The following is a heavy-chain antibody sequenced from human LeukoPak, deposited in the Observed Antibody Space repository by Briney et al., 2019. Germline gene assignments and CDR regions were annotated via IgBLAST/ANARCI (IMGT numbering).Heavy chain of an antibody. D-gene: IGHD3-22*01. CDR2: ISGSGGST. J-gene: IGHJ4*02. V-gene: IGHV3-23*01. Sequence: GGSLRLSCAASGFTFSSYAMSWVRQAPGKGLEWVSAISGSGGSTYYADSVKGRFTISRDNSKNTLYLQMNSLRAEDTALYYCAKGKVNYYYDSSGYPTYFDYWGQGTLVTVSS. CDR1: GFTFSSYA. CDR3: AKGKVNYYYDSSGYPTYFDY.